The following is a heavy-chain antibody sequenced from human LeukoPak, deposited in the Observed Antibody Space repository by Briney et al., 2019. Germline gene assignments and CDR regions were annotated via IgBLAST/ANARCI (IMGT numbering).Heavy chain of an antibody. D-gene: IGHD2-15*01. V-gene: IGHV3-30*04. CDR3: AKDQVGLLYYFDY. Sequence: GGSLRLSCAASGFTFSSYAMHWVRQAPGKGLEWVAVISSDGSNKYYADSVKGRFTISRDSSKNTLYLQMNSLRAEDTAVYYCAKDQVGLLYYFDYWGQGTLVTVSS. CDR2: ISSDGSNK. J-gene: IGHJ4*02. CDR1: GFTFSSYA.